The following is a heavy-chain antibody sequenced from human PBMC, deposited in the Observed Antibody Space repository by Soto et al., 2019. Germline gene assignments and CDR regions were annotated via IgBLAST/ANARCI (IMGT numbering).Heavy chain of an antibody. CDR2: ISYDGSNK. V-gene: IGHV3-30-3*01. D-gene: IGHD3-3*01. CDR1: GFTFSSYA. CDR3: ARERVVDFAY. J-gene: IGHJ4*02. Sequence: GGSLRLSCAASGFTFSSYAMHWVRQAPGKGLEWVAVISYDGSNKYYADSVKGRFTISRDNSKNTLYLQMNSLRAEDTSVYYCARERVVDFAYWGQGTLVTVSS.